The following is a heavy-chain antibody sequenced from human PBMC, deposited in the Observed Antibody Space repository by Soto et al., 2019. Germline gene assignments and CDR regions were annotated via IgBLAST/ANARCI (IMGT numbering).Heavy chain of an antibody. CDR2: ISGYNGNT. CDR3: ARVPGYSSSWNYYYYGMDV. D-gene: IGHD6-13*01. J-gene: IGHJ6*02. CDR1: GYSFHTYA. Sequence: ASVKVSCKASGYSFHTYAVGWVRQAPGQGLEWVGWISGYNGNTNYAQKLQGRVTMTTDTSTSTAYMELRSLRSDDTAVYYCARVPGYSSSWNYYYYGMDVWGQGTTVTVSS. V-gene: IGHV1-18*01.